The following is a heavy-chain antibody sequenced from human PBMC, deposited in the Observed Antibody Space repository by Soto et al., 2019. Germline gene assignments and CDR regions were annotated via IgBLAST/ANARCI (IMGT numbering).Heavy chain of an antibody. CDR2: ISSSSSTI. CDR3: ARDPRSGGLGT. Sequence: GGSLRLSCAASGFTFSSYSMNWVRQAPGKGLEWVSYISSSSSTIYYADSVKGRFTISRDNAKNSLYLQMNSLRAEDTAVYYCARDPRSGGLGTWGQGTLVTVSS. CDR1: GFTFSSYS. J-gene: IGHJ5*02. D-gene: IGHD7-27*01. V-gene: IGHV3-48*01.